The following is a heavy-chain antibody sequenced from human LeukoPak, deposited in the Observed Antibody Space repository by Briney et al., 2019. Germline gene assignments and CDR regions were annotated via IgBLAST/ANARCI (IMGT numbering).Heavy chain of an antibody. CDR3: TKYSGSYYYYYYYYMDV. Sequence: GGSLRLSCAASGFTFSNAWMSWVRQAPGKGLEWVGRIKSKTDGGTTDYAAPVKGRFTISRDDSKNTLYLQMDSLKTEDTAVYYCTKYSGSYYYYYYYYMDVWGKGTTVTISS. J-gene: IGHJ6*03. CDR2: IKSKTDGGTT. V-gene: IGHV3-15*01. D-gene: IGHD1-26*01. CDR1: GFTFSNAW.